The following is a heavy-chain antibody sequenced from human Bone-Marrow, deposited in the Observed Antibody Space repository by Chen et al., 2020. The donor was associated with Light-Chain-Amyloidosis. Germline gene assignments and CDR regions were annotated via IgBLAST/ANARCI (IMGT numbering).Heavy chain of an antibody. J-gene: IGHJ4*02. V-gene: IGHV5-51*01. CDR3: ARRRDGYNFDY. D-gene: IGHD5-12*01. CDR2: SYPDVSDA. Sequence: EVQLEQSGPEVKKPGESLKISCKGSGYTFPNYWVGWVRQMPGKGLEWMGVSYPDVSDARYSPSFECKITISADKSITTAYLQWRSLKASVTAMYYCARRRDGYNFDYWGQGTLVTVSS. CDR1: GYTFPNYW.